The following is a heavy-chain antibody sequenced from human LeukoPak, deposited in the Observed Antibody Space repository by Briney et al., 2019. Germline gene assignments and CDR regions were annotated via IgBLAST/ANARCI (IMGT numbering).Heavy chain of an antibody. J-gene: IGHJ4*02. D-gene: IGHD4-23*01. CDR1: GFTFSNFW. Sequence: GGSLRLSCAASGFTFSNFWMNWVRQAPRKGLEWVANIMQDGSQKNYVESVKGRFTISRDNAKNSLYLQMNSLRAEDTAVYYCARRTVVDYWGQGTLVTVSS. V-gene: IGHV3-7*03. CDR2: IMQDGSQK. CDR3: ARRTVVDY.